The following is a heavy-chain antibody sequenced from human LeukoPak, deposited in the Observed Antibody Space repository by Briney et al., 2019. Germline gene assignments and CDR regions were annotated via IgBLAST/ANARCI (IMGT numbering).Heavy chain of an antibody. J-gene: IGHJ4*02. Sequence: SETLSLTCTVSGGSISSYYWSWIRQPPGEGLEWIGYIYYSGSTNYNPSLKSRVTISVDTSKNQFSLKLSSVTAADTAVYYCARQESVGATIDYWGQGTLVTVSS. CDR1: GGSISSYY. CDR2: IYYSGST. V-gene: IGHV4-59*01. CDR3: ARQESVGATIDY. D-gene: IGHD1-26*01.